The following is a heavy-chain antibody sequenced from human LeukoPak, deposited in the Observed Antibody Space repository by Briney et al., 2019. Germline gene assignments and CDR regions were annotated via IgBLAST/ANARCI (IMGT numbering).Heavy chain of an antibody. Sequence: QPGGSLRLSCAASGFPFSSYAMSWVRQAPGKGLERVSAISGSGGSTYYADSVKGRFTISRDNSKNTLYLQMNSLRAEDTAVYYCAKDTCGGDCSWAFDIWGQGTMVTVSS. J-gene: IGHJ3*02. CDR2: ISGSGGST. CDR3: AKDTCGGDCSWAFDI. D-gene: IGHD2-21*01. V-gene: IGHV3-23*01. CDR1: GFPFSSYA.